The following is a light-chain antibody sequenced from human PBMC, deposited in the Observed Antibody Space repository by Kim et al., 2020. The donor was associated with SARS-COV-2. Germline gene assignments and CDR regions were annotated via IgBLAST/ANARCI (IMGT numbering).Light chain of an antibody. Sequence: PGEGATLSCRASHSIGINLAWYQQTRGQAPRLLIYDAAIRATCIPDKFSGSGSGTDFTLTISSLDPEDFAIYFCHQHSKWTPAPPFGGGTKVDIK. CDR2: DAA. V-gene: IGKV3-11*01. CDR3: HQHSKWTPAPP. J-gene: IGKJ4*01. CDR1: HSIGIN.